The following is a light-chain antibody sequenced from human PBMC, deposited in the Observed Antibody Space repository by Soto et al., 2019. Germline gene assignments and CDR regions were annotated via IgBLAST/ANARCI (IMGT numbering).Light chain of an antibody. CDR3: PQRSNWPSHS. CDR2: DVS. V-gene: IGKV3-11*01. CDR1: QSVSNS. J-gene: IGKJ2*03. Sequence: EIGLTQSPATLSLSPGERVTLSCRASQSVSNSLAWYQQKPGQPPRLLIYDVSNRATGIPARFSGSGSGTDFTLTISSLEPEDFGIHDWPQRSNWPSHS.